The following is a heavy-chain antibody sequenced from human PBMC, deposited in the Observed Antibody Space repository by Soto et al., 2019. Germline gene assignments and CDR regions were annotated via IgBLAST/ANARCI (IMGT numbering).Heavy chain of an antibody. D-gene: IGHD2-8*01. V-gene: IGHV3-23*01. CDR3: AKPSCTNGVCPFYYYYGMDV. J-gene: IGHJ6*02. Sequence: PGGSLRLSCAASGLTFSSYAMRWVRQAQRKGAGGVSALCGSVSSTWYADSVGGRVALAGGHSKNTLYLQMNSLRAEDTAVYYCAKPSCTNGVCPFYYYYGMDVWGQGTTVTVSS. CDR1: GLTFSSYA. CDR2: LCGSVSST.